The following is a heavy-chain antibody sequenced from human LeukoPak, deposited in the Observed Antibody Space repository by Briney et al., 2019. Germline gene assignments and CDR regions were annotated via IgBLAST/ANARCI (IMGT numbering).Heavy chain of an antibody. J-gene: IGHJ4*02. Sequence: ASVKVSCKASGYTFTSYGISWVRQAPGQGLEWMGWISAYNGNTNYAQKLQGRVTMTTDTSTSTAYMELRSLRSDDTAVYYCARARSLLRFLEWPDYWGQGTLVTASS. CDR1: GYTFTSYG. D-gene: IGHD3-3*01. V-gene: IGHV1-18*01. CDR3: ARARSLLRFLEWPDY. CDR2: ISAYNGNT.